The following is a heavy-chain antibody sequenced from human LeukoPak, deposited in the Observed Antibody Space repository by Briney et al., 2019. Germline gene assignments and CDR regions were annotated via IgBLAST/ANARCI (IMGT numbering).Heavy chain of an antibody. D-gene: IGHD1-26*01. CDR2: ISSSSRYI. J-gene: IGHJ4*02. CDR3: ARDIVGATGSDY. Sequence: VSSISSSSRYISYADSVKGRFTISRDNAKNSLYLQMNSLRAEDTAVYYCARDIVGATGSDYWGQGTLVTVSS. V-gene: IGHV3-21*03.